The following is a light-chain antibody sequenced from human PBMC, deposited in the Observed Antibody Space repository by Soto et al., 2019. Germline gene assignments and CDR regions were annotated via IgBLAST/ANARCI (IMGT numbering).Light chain of an antibody. J-gene: IGKJ2*01. Sequence: DIQMTPSPSTLSASPGDRVMMTCRASRDIHTWLAWYQQKPGKAPELLIFEVYKLKSGVPSRFSGSESEIDFTLTINGLQPDDFATYYCQQYHSVPYTFGQGTKVDIK. CDR1: RDIHTW. CDR2: EVY. CDR3: QQYHSVPYT. V-gene: IGKV1-5*03.